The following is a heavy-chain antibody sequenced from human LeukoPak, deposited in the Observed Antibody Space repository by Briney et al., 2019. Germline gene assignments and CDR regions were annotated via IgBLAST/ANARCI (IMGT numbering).Heavy chain of an antibody. J-gene: IGHJ3*02. CDR3: ARLPLARIPSFDI. V-gene: IGHV4-34*01. D-gene: IGHD5-12*01. CDR1: GGSFSGYY. CDR2: INHSGST. Sequence: SETLSLTCAVYGGSFSGYYWSWIRQPPGKGLEWIGEINHSGSTNYNPSLKSRVTISVDTSKNQFSLKLSSVTAADTAVYYCARLPLARIPSFDIWGQGTMVTVSS.